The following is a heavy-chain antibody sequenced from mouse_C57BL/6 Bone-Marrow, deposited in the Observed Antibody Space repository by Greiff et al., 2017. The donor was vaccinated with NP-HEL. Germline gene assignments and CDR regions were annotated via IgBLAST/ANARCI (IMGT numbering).Heavy chain of an antibody. V-gene: IGHV1-42*01. CDR2: INPSTGGT. CDR3: ARFTTVVAEYYYAMDY. Sequence: VQLQQSGPELVKPGASVKISCKASGYSFTGYYMNWVKQSPEKSLEWIGEINPSTGGTTYNQKFKGKATLTADKSSSTAYMQLSSLTSEDSAVYFCARFTTVVAEYYYAMDYWGQGTSVTVSS. D-gene: IGHD1-1*01. J-gene: IGHJ4*01. CDR1: GYSFTGYY.